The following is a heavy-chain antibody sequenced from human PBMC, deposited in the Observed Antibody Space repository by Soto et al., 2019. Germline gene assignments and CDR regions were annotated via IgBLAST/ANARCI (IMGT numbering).Heavy chain of an antibody. J-gene: IGHJ6*02. D-gene: IGHD5-18*01. V-gene: IGHV1-58*01. CDR1: GFTFTSSA. CDR3: AADTAMDPFGYYYGMDV. Sequence: GASVKVSCKASGFTFTSSAVQWVRQARGQRLEWIGWIVVGSGNTNYAQKFQERVTITRDMSTSTAYMELSSLRSEDTAVYYCAADTAMDPFGYYYGMDVWGQGTTVTVS. CDR2: IVVGSGNT.